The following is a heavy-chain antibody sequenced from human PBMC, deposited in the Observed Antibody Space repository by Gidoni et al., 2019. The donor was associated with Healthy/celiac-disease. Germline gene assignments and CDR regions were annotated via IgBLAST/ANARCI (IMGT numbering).Heavy chain of an antibody. Sequence: VQLVESGGGLVQPGRSLRLSCTASGFTFGDYAMSWFRQAPGKGLECVGFIRSKAYGGTTEYAASVKGRFTISRDDSKSIAYLQMNSLKTEDTAVYYCTRDHPHQITIFGVVVNYYYGMDVWGQGTTVTVSS. J-gene: IGHJ6*02. V-gene: IGHV3-49*03. CDR3: TRDHPHQITIFGVVVNYYYGMDV. CDR1: GFTFGDYA. CDR2: IRSKAYGGTT. D-gene: IGHD3-3*01.